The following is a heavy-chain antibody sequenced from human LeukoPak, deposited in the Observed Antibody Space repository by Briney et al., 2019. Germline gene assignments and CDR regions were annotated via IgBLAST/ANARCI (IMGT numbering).Heavy chain of an antibody. CDR1: GFTFNNYA. D-gene: IGHD4-17*01. Sequence: GGSLRLSCAASGFTFNNYAMHWVRQAPGQGLVWVSRINSDGTSTSYADSVKGRFTISRDNAKNTLYLQMNSLRAEDTAVYYCAREMTTLTKFGLDIWGQGTVVTVSS. CDR2: INSDGTST. V-gene: IGHV3-74*01. J-gene: IGHJ3*02. CDR3: AREMTTLTKFGLDI.